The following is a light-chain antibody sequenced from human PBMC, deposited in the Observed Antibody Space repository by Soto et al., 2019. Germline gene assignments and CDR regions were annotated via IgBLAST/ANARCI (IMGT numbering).Light chain of an antibody. J-gene: IGLJ2*01. CDR3: LLYYADARL. V-gene: IGLV7-43*01. CDR1: TGAVTSGYY. CDR2: NTD. Sequence: QAVVTQEPSLTVSPGGTVTLTCASSTGAVTSGYYPNWFQQKPGQAPRTLIFNTDNKHSWTPARFSGSLLGGKAALTLSGVQPEDAADYYCLLYYADARLFGGGTKLTVL.